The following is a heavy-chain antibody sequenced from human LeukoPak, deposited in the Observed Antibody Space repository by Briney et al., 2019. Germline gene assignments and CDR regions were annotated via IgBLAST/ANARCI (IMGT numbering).Heavy chain of an antibody. D-gene: IGHD2-8*01. CDR2: ISGSGGST. CDR1: GFTLSSYA. V-gene: IGHV3-23*01. Sequence: PGGSLRLSCAASGFTLSSYAMSWVGQAPGKGLEWASGISGSGGSTYYADSVKGRFTISRDNSKNTLYLQMNSLRVEDTAVYYCAKDLGMVWYFDLWGRATLVTVSS. J-gene: IGHJ2*01. CDR3: AKDLGMVWYFDL.